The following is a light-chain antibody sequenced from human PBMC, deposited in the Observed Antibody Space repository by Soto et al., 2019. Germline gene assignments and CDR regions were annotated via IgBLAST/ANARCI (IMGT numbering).Light chain of an antibody. V-gene: IGLV1-44*01. CDR3: AAWDDSLNGPA. CDR2: SNS. Sequence: QSVLTQPPSASGTPGQRVTISCSGSSSNIGSNTVNWYQQLPRTAPKLLIYSNSQRPSGVPDRFSGSKSGTSASLAISGLQSEDEADYYCAAWDDSLNGPAFGGATKLTVL. J-gene: IGLJ2*01. CDR1: SSNIGSNT.